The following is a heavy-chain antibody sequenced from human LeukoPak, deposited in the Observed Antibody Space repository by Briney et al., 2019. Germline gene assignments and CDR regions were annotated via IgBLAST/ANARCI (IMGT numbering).Heavy chain of an antibody. CDR3: ARLISTFSTQYYYYGMDV. D-gene: IGHD3-3*02. CDR2: IDPSDSYT. V-gene: IGHV5-10-1*01. Sequence: GESLQISCQGSGYNFTSYWISWVRQMPGKGLEWMGRIDPSDSYTNYSPSFQGHVTISADKSISTAYLQWSSLKASDTAMYYCARLISTFSTQYYYYGMDVWGQGTTVTVSS. CDR1: GYNFTSYW. J-gene: IGHJ6*02.